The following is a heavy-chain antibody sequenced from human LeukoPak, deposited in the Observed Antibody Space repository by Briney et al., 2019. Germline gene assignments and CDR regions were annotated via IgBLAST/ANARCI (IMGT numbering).Heavy chain of an antibody. D-gene: IGHD2-8*01. J-gene: IGHJ5*02. CDR3: AGSTYDNWFDP. V-gene: IGHV4-39*01. Sequence: PETLSLTCTVSGGSISSSSYYCGWIRQPPGKGLEWIGSIYHSVSTYYNPSLKSRVTLSVETSKNQFSLKLSSVTAADTAVYYCAGSTYDNWFDPWGQGTLVTVSS. CDR1: GGSISSSSYY. CDR2: IYHSVST.